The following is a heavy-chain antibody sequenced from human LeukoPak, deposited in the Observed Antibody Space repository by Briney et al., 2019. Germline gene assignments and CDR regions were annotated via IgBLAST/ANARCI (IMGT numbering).Heavy chain of an antibody. J-gene: IGHJ4*02. CDR2: ITHSGDST. CDR1: GFTFSNYA. CDR3: ARGTLPYCTAGTCYPLDS. V-gene: IGHV3-23*01. Sequence: PGGSLRLSCAASGFTFSNYAMSWVRQAPGKGLEYVSAITHSGDSTVYAGSVRGRFTMSRDNTKTTLYLQMTTLRAEDTAIYFCARGTLPYCTAGTCYPLDSWGQGTLVTVSS. D-gene: IGHD2-15*01.